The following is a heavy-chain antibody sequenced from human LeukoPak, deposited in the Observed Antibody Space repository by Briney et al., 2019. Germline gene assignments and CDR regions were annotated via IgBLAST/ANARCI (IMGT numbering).Heavy chain of an antibody. D-gene: IGHD5-18*01. J-gene: IGHJ4*02. Sequence: GGTLRLSCAASGFTFSSYGMSWVRQAPGKGLEWVSAISGSGGSTYYADSVKGRFTISRDDSKNTLYLQMNSLRAEDTAVYYCAKDADTAMVTFFGYWGQGTLVTVSS. CDR1: GFTFSSYG. CDR3: AKDADTAMVTFFGY. CDR2: ISGSGGST. V-gene: IGHV3-23*01.